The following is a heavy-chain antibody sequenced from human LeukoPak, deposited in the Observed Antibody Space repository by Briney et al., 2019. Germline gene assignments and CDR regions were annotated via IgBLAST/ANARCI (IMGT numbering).Heavy chain of an antibody. CDR1: GGTFSSYA. CDR3: ARGLDYYGSGSYLFDY. CDR2: MNPNSGNT. Sequence: GASVKVSCKASGGTFSSYAINWVRQATGQGLEWMGWMNPNSGNTGYAQKFQGRVTMTRNTSISTAYMELSSLRSEDTAVYYCARGLDYYGSGSYLFDYWGQGTLVTVSS. J-gene: IGHJ4*02. V-gene: IGHV1-8*02. D-gene: IGHD3-10*01.